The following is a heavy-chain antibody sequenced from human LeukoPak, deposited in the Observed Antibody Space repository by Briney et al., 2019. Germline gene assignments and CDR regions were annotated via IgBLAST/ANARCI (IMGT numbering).Heavy chain of an antibody. D-gene: IGHD4-17*01. V-gene: IGHV1-58*02. J-gene: IGHJ3*02. CDR3: AASGPTVTTSTDAFDI. CDR2: IVVGSGNT. Sequence: SVKVSCKASGFTFTSSAMQWVRQARGQRLEWIGWIVVGSGNTNYAQKFQGRVTITRDMSTSTAYMELSSLRSEDTAVYYCAASGPTVTTSTDAFDIWGQGTMVTVSS. CDR1: GFTFTSSA.